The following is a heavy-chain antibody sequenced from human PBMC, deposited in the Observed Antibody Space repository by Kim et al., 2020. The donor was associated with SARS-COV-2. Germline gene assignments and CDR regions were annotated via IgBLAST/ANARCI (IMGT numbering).Heavy chain of an antibody. J-gene: IGHJ4*02. CDR3: ARELWELRGY. V-gene: IGHV3-53*04. CDR1: GFTVSSNY. CDR2: IYSGGST. Sequence: GGSLRLSCAASGFTVSSNYMSWVRQAPGKGLEWVSVIYSGGSTYYADSVKGQFTISRHNSKNTLYLQMNSLRAEDTAVYYCARELWELRGYWGQGTLVTVSS. D-gene: IGHD1-26*01.